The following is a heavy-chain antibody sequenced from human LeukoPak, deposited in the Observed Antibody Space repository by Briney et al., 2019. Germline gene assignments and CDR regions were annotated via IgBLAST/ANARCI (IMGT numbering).Heavy chain of an antibody. V-gene: IGHV3-53*01. CDR2: MYTGGTT. CDR3: VGTVPAASTQRWDY. CDR1: GFTISSNY. J-gene: IGHJ4*02. D-gene: IGHD2-2*01. Sequence: GGSLRLSCAASGFTISSNYMSWVRQAPGKGLEWVSVMYTGGTTYYADSVKGRFTISRDNSKNTLYLQMNSLRAEDTAVYYCVGTVPAASTQRWDYWGQGTLVTVSS.